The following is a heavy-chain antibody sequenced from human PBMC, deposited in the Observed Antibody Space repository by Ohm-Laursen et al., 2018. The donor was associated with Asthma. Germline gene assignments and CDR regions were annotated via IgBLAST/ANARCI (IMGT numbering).Heavy chain of an antibody. D-gene: IGHD3-22*01. V-gene: IGHV4-31*11. CDR1: GDSISSGNNY. CDR2: IYYSGIT. CDR3: ARWSFYYERTGYYFFDH. J-gene: IGHJ4*02. Sequence: TLSLTCAVSGDSISSGNNYWSWIRQPPGKGLEWIGYIYYSGITYSNPSLRSRVSISVDTSKNQFSLKLSSVTAADTAVYYCARWSFYYERTGYYFFDHWGQGALVTVSS.